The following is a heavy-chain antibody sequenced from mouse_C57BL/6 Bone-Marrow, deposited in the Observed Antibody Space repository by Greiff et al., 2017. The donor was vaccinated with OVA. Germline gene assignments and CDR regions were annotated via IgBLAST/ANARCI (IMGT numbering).Heavy chain of an antibody. CDR3: GRGDGYYEAY. CDR1: GYTFTSYW. D-gene: IGHD2-3*01. V-gene: IGHV1-69*01. CDR2: IDPSDSYT. J-gene: IGHJ3*01. Sequence: VQLQQSGAELVMPGASVKLSCKASGYTFTSYWMHWVKQRPGQGLEWIGEIDPSDSYTNYNQKFKGKSTLTVDKSSSTAYMQLSSLTSEDSAVYYCGRGDGYYEAYWGQGTLVTVSA.